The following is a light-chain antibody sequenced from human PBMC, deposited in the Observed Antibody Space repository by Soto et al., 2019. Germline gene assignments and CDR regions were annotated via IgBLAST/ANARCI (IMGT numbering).Light chain of an antibody. CDR2: GTS. CDR3: QQLNVYLYT. V-gene: IGKV1-9*01. J-gene: IGKJ2*01. Sequence: SQLTQSPSSLSASVGDRVTITCRASQGSSGSNFLAWYQQKPGTAPKLLIYGTSTLQSGVPSRFSGSGSGTDSTLTISSLQPEDFATYYCQQLNVYLYTFGQGTKLEIK. CDR1: QGSSGSNF.